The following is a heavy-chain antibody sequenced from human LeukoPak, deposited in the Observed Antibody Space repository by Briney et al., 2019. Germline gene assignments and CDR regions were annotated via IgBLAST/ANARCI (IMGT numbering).Heavy chain of an antibody. CDR3: ARVRNSGFRYVDS. CDR2: INPNNGGR. D-gene: IGHD5-12*01. CDR1: GYTFTSYG. J-gene: IGHJ4*02. V-gene: IGHV1-2*02. Sequence: ASVKVSCEASGYTFTSYGINWVRQAPGQGLEYMGWINPNNGGRQFAQKFQGRVTMTRDTSISTAHLDLRSLRSDDTAVYYCARVRNSGFRYVDSWGQGTLVTVSS.